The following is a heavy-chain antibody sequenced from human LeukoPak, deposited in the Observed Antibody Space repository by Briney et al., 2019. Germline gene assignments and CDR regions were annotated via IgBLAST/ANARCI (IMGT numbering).Heavy chain of an antibody. CDR2: ISSSGSTI. Sequence: GGSLRLSCAASGFTFSDYYMSWIRQAPGKGLEWVSYISSSGSTIYCADSVKGRFTISRDNAKNSLYLQMNSLRAEDTAVYYCARGLLLRTERQAFDIWGQGTMVTVSS. D-gene: IGHD3-10*01. CDR1: GFTFSDYY. CDR3: ARGLLLRTERQAFDI. J-gene: IGHJ3*02. V-gene: IGHV3-11*01.